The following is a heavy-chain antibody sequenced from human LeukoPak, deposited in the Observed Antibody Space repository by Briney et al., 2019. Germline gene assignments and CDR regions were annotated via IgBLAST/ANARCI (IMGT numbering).Heavy chain of an antibody. CDR3: TGREVPGPDY. J-gene: IGHJ4*02. V-gene: IGHV3-73*01. CDR2: IRSKANSYAT. D-gene: IGHD3-10*01. CDR1: GFTFSGSA. Sequence: GGSLRLSCAASGFTFSGSAMHWVRQASGKGLEWVGRIRSKANSYATAYAASVKVRFTISRDDSKNTAYLQMNSLKTEDTAVYYCTGREVPGPDYWGQGTLVTVSS.